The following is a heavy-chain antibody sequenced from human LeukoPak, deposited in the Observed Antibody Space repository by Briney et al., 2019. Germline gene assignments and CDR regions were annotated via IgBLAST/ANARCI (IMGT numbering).Heavy chain of an antibody. CDR3: ARDGRTDYYDSSGYSDF. V-gene: IGHV3-33*01. CDR2: IWYDGSNK. CDR1: GFTFSSYG. D-gene: IGHD3-22*01. Sequence: GGSLRLSCAASGFTFSSYGMHWVRQAPGKWLEWVAVIWYDGSNKYYADSVKGRFTISRDNSKNTLYLQMNSLRAEDTAVYYCARDGRTDYYDSSGYSDFWGQGTLVTVSS. J-gene: IGHJ4*02.